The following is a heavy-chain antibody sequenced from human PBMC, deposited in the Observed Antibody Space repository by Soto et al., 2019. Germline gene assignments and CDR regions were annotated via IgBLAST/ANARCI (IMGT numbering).Heavy chain of an antibody. CDR1: GFTFSHAW. D-gene: IGHD3-3*01. Sequence: EVQLVESGGGLVKPGGSLRLSCAASGFTFSHAWMSWVRQAPGKGLEWVGRIKSKADGVAPEYAAPVKGRFTISRDDSKNTLYLQMNSLKTEDTALYYCITVPSGWRVADGGWGQGTLVTVSS. J-gene: IGHJ4*02. V-gene: IGHV3-15*01. CDR2: IKSKADGVAP. CDR3: ITVPSGWRVADGG.